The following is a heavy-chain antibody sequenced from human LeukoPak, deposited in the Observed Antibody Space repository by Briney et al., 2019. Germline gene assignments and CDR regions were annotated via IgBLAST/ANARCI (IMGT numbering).Heavy chain of an antibody. V-gene: IGHV3-21*01. CDR1: GFTFNSYS. Sequence: GGSLRLSCAASGFTFNSYSMTWVRQAPGKWLEWVSLISSGSAYKYYADSVKGRFTVSRDNAKNSLYLHMNTLRAEDTAVYYCAREGDYGGNDDVFDIWGQGTTVTVSS. D-gene: IGHD4-23*01. CDR2: ISSGSAYK. CDR3: AREGDYGGNDDVFDI. J-gene: IGHJ3*02.